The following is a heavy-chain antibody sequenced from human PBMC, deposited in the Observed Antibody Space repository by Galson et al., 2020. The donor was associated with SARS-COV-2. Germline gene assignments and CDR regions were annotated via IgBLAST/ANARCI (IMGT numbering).Heavy chain of an antibody. D-gene: IGHD1-26*01. V-gene: IGHV1-8*02. CDR1: GYTFTTYD. CDR2: LNPGSGKT. J-gene: IGHJ4*01. Sequence: ASVKVSCKASGYTFTTYDINWVRQATGQGLEWMGWLNPGSGKTGYAQKFQGRVTMTSDTSITTAYMELSSLTSEDTAVYYCARVPREQRAHWGHGTLVTVSS. CDR3: ARVPREQRAH.